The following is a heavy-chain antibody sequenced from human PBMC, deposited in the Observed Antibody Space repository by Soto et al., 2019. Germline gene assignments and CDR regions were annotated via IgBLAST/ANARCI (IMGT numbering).Heavy chain of an antibody. CDR2: ISSCSFTI. V-gene: IGHV3-48*04. CDR1: GFRFSDYS. CDR3: ATTPAARFAFNI. Sequence: SGGSLRLSCAASGFRFSDYSMNWVRQAPGRGLEWVSYISSCSFTIHYADSVEGRFTISRDNAKNTLYLQMNTLRAEDTAVYYCATTPAARFAFNIWGQGTKVTVSS. J-gene: IGHJ3*02. D-gene: IGHD2-2*01.